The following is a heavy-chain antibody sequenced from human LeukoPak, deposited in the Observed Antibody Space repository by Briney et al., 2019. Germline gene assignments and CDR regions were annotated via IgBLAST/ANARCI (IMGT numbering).Heavy chain of an antibody. J-gene: IGHJ5*02. D-gene: IGHD2-2*01. CDR1: GGSISSSTFY. CDR3: ARVPPGKSGRYCSSTSCPNWFDP. V-gene: IGHV4-39*07. Sequence: PSETLSLTCTVSGGSISSSTFYWGWIRQPPGKGLEWIGTIYYSGSTFYNPSLKSRATVSVDTSKNQFSLKLSSLTAADTAVYYCARVPPGKSGRYCSSTSCPNWFDPWGQGTLVTVSS. CDR2: IYYSGST.